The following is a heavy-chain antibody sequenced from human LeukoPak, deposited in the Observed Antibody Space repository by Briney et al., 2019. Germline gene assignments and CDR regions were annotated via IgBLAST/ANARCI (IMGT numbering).Heavy chain of an antibody. D-gene: IGHD1-26*01. J-gene: IGHJ6*02. V-gene: IGHV5-51*01. CDR1: GYSFTNYW. CDR2: IYPGDSDT. Sequence: GESLKISCKGSGYSFTNYWIGWVRQMPGKGLQWMGIIYPGDSDTRYSPSFQGQVTISADKSISTAYLQWSSLKASDTAMYYCASHVEGGSHSHYYYYGMDVWGQGTTVTVSS. CDR3: ASHVEGGSHSHYYYYGMDV.